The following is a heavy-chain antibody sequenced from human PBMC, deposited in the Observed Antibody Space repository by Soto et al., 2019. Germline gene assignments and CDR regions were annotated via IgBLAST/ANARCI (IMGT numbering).Heavy chain of an antibody. V-gene: IGHV3-53*01. CDR3: AGRLTTAAGLDY. J-gene: IGHJ4*02. D-gene: IGHD1-1*01. CDR2: IHGGGSA. Sequence: VQLVESGGGLIQPGGSLRLSCAASGLSVSNNHMTWVRQAPGKGLEWVSLIHGGGSAYYADSVKGRFTISRDNSKNTLYLQMDSLRAEDTAIYYCAGRLTTAAGLDYWGQGTLVTVSS. CDR1: GLSVSNNH.